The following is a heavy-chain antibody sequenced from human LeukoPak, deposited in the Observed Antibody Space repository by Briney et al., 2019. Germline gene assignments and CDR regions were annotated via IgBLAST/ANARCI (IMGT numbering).Heavy chain of an antibody. V-gene: IGHV4-39*07. Sequence: PGGSLRLSCAASGFAFSTYCMTWLRQPPGKGLEWIGSNYYGGSTYYNPSLKSRVTISVDTSKNQFSLKLSSVTAADMAVYYCARGTNFEWLLYWFDPWGQGTLVTVSS. CDR2: NYYGGST. CDR1: GFAFSTYC. D-gene: IGHD3-9*01. CDR3: ARGTNFEWLLYWFDP. J-gene: IGHJ5*02.